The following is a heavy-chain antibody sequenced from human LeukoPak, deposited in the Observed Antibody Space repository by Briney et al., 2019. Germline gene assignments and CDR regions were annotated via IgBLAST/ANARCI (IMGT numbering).Heavy chain of an antibody. J-gene: IGHJ5*02. CDR3: AKDQYSTHNWFDP. D-gene: IGHD6-13*01. V-gene: IGHV3-30*18. Sequence: GRSLRLSCAASGFTFSSYGMHWVRQAPGKGLEWVAIISYDGSNKYYADSVKGRFTISRDNSKNTLCLQMNSLRTEDTAVYYCAKDQYSTHNWFDPWGQGTLVTVSS. CDR1: GFTFSSYG. CDR2: ISYDGSNK.